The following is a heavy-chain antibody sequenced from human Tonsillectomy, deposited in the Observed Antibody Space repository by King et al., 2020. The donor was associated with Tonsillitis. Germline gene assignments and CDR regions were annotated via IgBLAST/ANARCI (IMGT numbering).Heavy chain of an antibody. CDR1: GFTFSSYA. Sequence: QLVQSGGGLVQPGGSLRLSCAASGFTFSSYAMSWVRQAPGKGLDLVSAISGGGCSKNYADSVKGRFTISRDNSKNTLYLQMNSLRAEDTAVYYCAKLGSFDYWGQGTLVTVSS. D-gene: IGHD3-10*01. V-gene: IGHV3-23*04. CDR3: AKLGSFDY. CDR2: ISGGGCSK. J-gene: IGHJ4*02.